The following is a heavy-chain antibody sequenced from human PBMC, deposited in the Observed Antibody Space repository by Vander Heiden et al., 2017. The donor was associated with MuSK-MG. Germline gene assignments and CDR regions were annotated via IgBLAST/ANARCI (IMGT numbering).Heavy chain of an antibody. CDR2: IYYSGST. CDR3: ARDRRDYGDYGSSYWYFDL. J-gene: IGHJ2*01. Sequence: QVQLQESGPGLVKPSETLSLTCTVSGGSISSYYWSWIRQPPGKGLEWIGYIYYSGSTNYNPSLKSRVTISVDTSKNQFSLKLSSVTAADTAVYYCARDRRDYGDYGSSYWYFDLWGRGTLVTVSS. CDR1: GGSISSYY. D-gene: IGHD4-17*01. V-gene: IGHV4-59*01.